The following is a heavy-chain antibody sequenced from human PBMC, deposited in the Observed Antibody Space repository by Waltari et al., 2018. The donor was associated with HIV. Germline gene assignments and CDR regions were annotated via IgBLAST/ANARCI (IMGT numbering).Heavy chain of an antibody. CDR1: GGSLDTYY. CDR2: SYDSGNT. J-gene: IGHJ4*02. Sequence: QVQLQESGPGLVKPTETLSLTCTVSGGSLDTYYWSWIRQPPGGGLEWLGYSYDSGNTFSTPSLRVRLTVSVDRSKNQFSLKWYSGTTADTAVYFGAKITGLRGGIDYWGQGILVTVSS. D-gene: IGHD3-10*01. V-gene: IGHV4-59*01. CDR3: AKITGLRGGIDY.